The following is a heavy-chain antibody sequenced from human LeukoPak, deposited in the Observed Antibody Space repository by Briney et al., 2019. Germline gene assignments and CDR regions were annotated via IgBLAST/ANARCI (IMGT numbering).Heavy chain of an antibody. V-gene: IGHV4-59*01. CDR3: ARAAGPYYYYYMDV. Sequence: KSSETLSLTCTVSGGSISSYYWSWIRQPPGKGLEWIGYIYYSGSTNYNPSLKSRVTISVDTSKNQFSLKLSSVTAADTAVYCCARAAGPYYYYYMDVWGKGTTVTVSS. CDR2: IYYSGST. J-gene: IGHJ6*03. CDR1: GGSISSYY.